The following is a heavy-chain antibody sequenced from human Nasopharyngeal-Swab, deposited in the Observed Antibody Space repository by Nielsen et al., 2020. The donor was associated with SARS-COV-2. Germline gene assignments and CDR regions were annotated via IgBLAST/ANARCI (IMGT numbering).Heavy chain of an antibody. D-gene: IGHD6-19*01. CDR1: GIILSSHV. V-gene: IGHV3-30-3*01. Sequence: GKSLKISCAASGIILSSHVMHWVRHPPGKGLKWVAVISFHGSNKYYADSVKGRFTISRDNSKNTLYLQMNSLRAEDTAVYYCARDQGAVAGWGGSGYDYWGQGTLVTVSS. J-gene: IGHJ4*02. CDR2: ISFHGSNK. CDR3: ARDQGAVAGWGGSGYDY.